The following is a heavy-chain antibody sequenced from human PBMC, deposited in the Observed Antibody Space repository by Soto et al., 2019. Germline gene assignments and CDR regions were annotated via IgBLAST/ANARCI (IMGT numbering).Heavy chain of an antibody. Sequence: WGSLRLSCATSGFMFRNYAMNWVRQAPGKGLEWVSFVSANADGTFYADSVKGRFSISRDNSKNILYLQMNNLRVEDTAIYYCSKGRLSFDFWGPGTLVTV. V-gene: IGHV3-23*01. CDR3: SKGRLSFDF. CDR2: VSANADGT. CDR1: GFMFRNYA. J-gene: IGHJ4*02.